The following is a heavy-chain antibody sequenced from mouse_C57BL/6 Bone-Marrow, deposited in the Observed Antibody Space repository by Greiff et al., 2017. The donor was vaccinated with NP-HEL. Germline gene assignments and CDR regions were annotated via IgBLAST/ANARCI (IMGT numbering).Heavy chain of an antibody. Sequence: VQLQQSGAELVRPGASVKLSCTASGFNIKDDYMHWVKQRPEQGLEWIGWIDPENGDTEYASKFQGKATITADTSSNTAYLQLSSLTSEYTAVYYCTTCGSSAWFAYWGQGTLVTVSA. CDR2: IDPENGDT. CDR1: GFNIKDDY. V-gene: IGHV14-4*01. CDR3: TTCGSSAWFAY. D-gene: IGHD1-1*01. J-gene: IGHJ3*01.